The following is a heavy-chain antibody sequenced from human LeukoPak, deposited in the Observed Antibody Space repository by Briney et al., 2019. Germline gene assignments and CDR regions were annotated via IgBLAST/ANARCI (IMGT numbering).Heavy chain of an antibody. V-gene: IGHV4-61*01. D-gene: IGHD5-24*01. CDR2: IHNSGST. CDR1: GGSVSSGSLH. CDR3: VRTSGDGGY. Sequence: SETLSLTCTVSGGSVSSGSLHWSWIRQPPGKGLEWIGYIHNSGSTLYNPSLKSRVTISLDTSKNQFSLKLTSVTAADTAAYYCVRTSGDGGYWGQGTPVTVSS. J-gene: IGHJ4*02.